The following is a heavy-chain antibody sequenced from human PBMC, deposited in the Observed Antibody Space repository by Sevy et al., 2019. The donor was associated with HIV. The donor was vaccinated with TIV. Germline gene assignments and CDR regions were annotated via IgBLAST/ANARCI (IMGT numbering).Heavy chain of an antibody. CDR2: ILYDGSNK. CDR3: ARGLAARPGYYDGMDV. CDR1: GFTFSSYG. V-gene: IGHV3-30*03. J-gene: IGHJ6*02. Sequence: GGSLRLSCAASGFTFSSYGMHWVRQAPGKGLEWVAVILYDGSNKYYEDSVKGRFTISRDNSKNTLYLLMTSLRAGDTAVYYCARGLAARPGYYDGMDVWGQGTAVTVSS. D-gene: IGHD6-6*01.